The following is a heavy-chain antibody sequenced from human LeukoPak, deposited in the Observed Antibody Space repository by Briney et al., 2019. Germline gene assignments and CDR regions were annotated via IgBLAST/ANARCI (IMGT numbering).Heavy chain of an antibody. CDR3: AKSYSDYDGPPTFDY. J-gene: IGHJ4*02. CDR2: IRYDGSNK. CDR1: GFTFNTYG. Sequence: GGSLRLSCAASGFTFNTYGMHWVRQAPGKGLEWVAFIRYDGSNKYYADSVKGRFTISRDNSKNTLYLQMNSLRVEDTAVYYCAKSYSDYDGPPTFDYWGQGTLVIVSS. V-gene: IGHV3-30*02. D-gene: IGHD5-12*01.